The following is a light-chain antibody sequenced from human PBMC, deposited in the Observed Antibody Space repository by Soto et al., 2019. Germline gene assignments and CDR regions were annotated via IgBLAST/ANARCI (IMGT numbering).Light chain of an antibody. CDR1: QSVDKH. J-gene: IGKJ2*01. V-gene: IGKV3-15*01. Sequence: EVALTHSPATLSVSPGKRVALSGRASQSVDKHLHWYQQKLGQAPRLLIYGASTRATGIPARFSGSGSGTEFTLTIDSLQSEDFAVYYCQQSHNWYTFGQGTKVDI. CDR2: GAS. CDR3: QQSHNWYT.